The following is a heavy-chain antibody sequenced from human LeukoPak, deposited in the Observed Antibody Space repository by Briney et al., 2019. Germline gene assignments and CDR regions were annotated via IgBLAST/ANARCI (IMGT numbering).Heavy chain of an antibody. Sequence: GSLRLSCAASGFTFSSYSMNWVRQAPGKGLEWVLYISSSSSTIYYSDSVKGRFTISRDNAKNSLYLQMTSLRAEDTAVYYCTSHPWYYYDSSGDHWGQGTLVTVSS. D-gene: IGHD3-22*01. V-gene: IGHV3-48*01. CDR2: ISSSSSTI. J-gene: IGHJ4*02. CDR1: GFTFSSYS. CDR3: TSHPWYYYDSSGDH.